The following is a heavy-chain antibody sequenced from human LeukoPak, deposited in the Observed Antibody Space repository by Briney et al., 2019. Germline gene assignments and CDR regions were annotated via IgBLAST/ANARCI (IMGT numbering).Heavy chain of an antibody. CDR1: GLTFSDYY. Sequence: GGSLRLSCAASGLTFSDYYITCIRQAPGKGLEWVSCISSSGSTIFYADSVKGRLTISRNNAKSSLFLQMKSLRAEDTAVYYCARVNRVSAIQELDNWGQGTLVSVSS. CDR2: ISSSGSTI. J-gene: IGHJ4*02. V-gene: IGHV3-11*01. D-gene: IGHD2-21*02. CDR3: ARVNRVSAIQELDN.